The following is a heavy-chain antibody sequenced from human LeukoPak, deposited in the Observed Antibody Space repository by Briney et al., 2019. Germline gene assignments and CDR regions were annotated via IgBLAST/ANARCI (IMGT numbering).Heavy chain of an antibody. J-gene: IGHJ3*02. V-gene: IGHV3-30*02. Sequence: IXFDGSNKYYAYSVKGRFTISRDNSKNTLYLQMNSLRAEDTAVYYCAKGEMDTAGGPLDAFDIWGQGTMVTVSS. CDR2: IXFDGSNK. CDR3: AKGEMDTAGGPLDAFDI. D-gene: IGHD5-18*01.